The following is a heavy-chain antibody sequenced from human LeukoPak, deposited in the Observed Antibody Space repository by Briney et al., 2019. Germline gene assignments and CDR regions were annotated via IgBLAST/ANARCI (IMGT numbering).Heavy chain of an antibody. J-gene: IGHJ4*02. Sequence: SGGSLRLFCAASGFTVSNSYMKWVRQAPGKGLEWVSVIYRGGSKYYADFGKGRFTISKENSKHTLHLQMSSLRAEDTAMYYCAGEYNYYFYWGQGTLVTVSS. CDR1: GFTVSNSY. CDR2: IYRGGSK. CDR3: AGEYNYYFY. V-gene: IGHV3-66*01. D-gene: IGHD2/OR15-2a*01.